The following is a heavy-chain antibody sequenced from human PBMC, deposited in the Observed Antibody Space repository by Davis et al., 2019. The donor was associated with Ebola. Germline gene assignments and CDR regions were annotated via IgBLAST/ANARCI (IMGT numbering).Heavy chain of an antibody. CDR3: ARDPAPWGYGMDV. CDR1: GGSISYHY. D-gene: IGHD1-26*01. CDR2: IYYSGTT. V-gene: IGHV4-59*11. Sequence: PGGSLRLSCTVSGGSISYHYWSWIRPTPGKGLEWVGYIYYSGTTNYNRALKSRVTILLDKSKNQFSLKLTSVTAADTGVYYCARDPAPWGYGMDVWGQGTTVTVSS. J-gene: IGHJ6*02.